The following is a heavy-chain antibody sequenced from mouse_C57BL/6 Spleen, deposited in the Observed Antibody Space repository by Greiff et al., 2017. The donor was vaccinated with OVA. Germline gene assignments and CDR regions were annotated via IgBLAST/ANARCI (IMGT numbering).Heavy chain of an antibody. CDR3: ASQGDWFAY. CDR2: IDPSDSYT. CDR1: GYTFTSYW. Sequence: VKLQQPGAELVKPGASVKLSCKASGYTFTSYWMQWVKQRPGQGLAWIGEIDPSDSYTTYNQKFKGKATLTVDTSYSTAYMQLSSRTSEDSAVYYCASQGDWFAYWGQGTLVTVSA. D-gene: IGHD2-13*01. J-gene: IGHJ3*01. V-gene: IGHV1-50*01.